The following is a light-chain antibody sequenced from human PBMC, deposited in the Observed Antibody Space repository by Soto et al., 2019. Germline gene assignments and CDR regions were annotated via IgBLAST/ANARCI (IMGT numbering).Light chain of an antibody. J-gene: IGLJ2*01. V-gene: IGLV2-14*01. CDR2: EVT. Sequence: QSALTQPASVSGSPGQSITISCTGTSSDIGTYDYVSWYQHHPGEAPKLMIYEVTNRPSGVSDRFSGSKSGKTASLTISGLQAEDEADYYCSSYTTTTTPVVFGGGTKHTVL. CDR3: SSYTTTTTPVV. CDR1: SSDIGTYDY.